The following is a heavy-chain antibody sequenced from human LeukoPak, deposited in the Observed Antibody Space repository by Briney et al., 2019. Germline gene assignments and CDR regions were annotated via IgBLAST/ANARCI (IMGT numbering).Heavy chain of an antibody. J-gene: IGHJ3*02. Sequence: GGSLRLSCAASDFIVSSNSMHWVRQAPGKGLEWVSGMDSGGGTYYATSVKGRFTISRDNSKNTLSLQMNSLRAEDTAVYYCVRGGTTTHAFDIWGQGTVVTFSS. V-gene: IGHV3-53*01. CDR2: MDSGGGT. D-gene: IGHD1-7*01. CDR1: DFIVSSNS. CDR3: VRGGTTTHAFDI.